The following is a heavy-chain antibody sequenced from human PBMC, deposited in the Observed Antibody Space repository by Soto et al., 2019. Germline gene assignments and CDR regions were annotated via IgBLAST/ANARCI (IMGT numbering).Heavy chain of an antibody. Sequence: GGSLRLSCAASGFPFSTYWMHWVRQAPGKGPVWVSRINNDGSTTRYADSVKGRFTISRDNAKNTLYLQMNSLRAEDTAVYYCASQGLYYYGLDVWGQGTTVTVS. CDR1: GFPFSTYW. V-gene: IGHV3-74*01. J-gene: IGHJ6*02. CDR2: INNDGSTT. CDR3: ASQGLYYYGLDV.